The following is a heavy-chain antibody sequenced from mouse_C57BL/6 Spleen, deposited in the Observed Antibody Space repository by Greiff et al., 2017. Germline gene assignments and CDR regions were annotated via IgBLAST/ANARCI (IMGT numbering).Heavy chain of an antibody. D-gene: IGHD3-1*01. V-gene: IGHV2-5*01. J-gene: IGHJ4*01. CDR1: GFSLTSYG. CDR2: IWRGGST. CDR3: AKNSGDFNYYAMDY. Sequence: QVQLQQSGPGLVQPSQSLSITCTVSGFSLTSYGVHWVRQSPGKGLEWLGVIWRGGSTDYNAAFMSRLSITKDNSKSQVFFKMNSLQADDTAIYYCAKNSGDFNYYAMDYWGQGTSVTVSS.